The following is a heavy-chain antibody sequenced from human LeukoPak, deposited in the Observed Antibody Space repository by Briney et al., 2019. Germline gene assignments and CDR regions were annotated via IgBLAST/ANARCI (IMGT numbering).Heavy chain of an antibody. V-gene: IGHV3-33*01. CDR1: GFSFSAYG. D-gene: IGHD6-13*01. J-gene: IGHJ4*02. Sequence: PGRSLRLSCAVSGFSFSAYGVHWVRQAPGKGLEWVAVIWYDGSSKDYADSVKGRFTFSRDNSKNTLYLQMNSLTVEDTAVYYCARSQSSSLIDYWGQGTLVTVSS. CDR3: ARSQSSSLIDY. CDR2: IWYDGSSK.